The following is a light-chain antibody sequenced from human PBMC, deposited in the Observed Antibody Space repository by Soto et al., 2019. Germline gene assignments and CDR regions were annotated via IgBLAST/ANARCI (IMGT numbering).Light chain of an antibody. Sequence: DIVMTQSPDSLAVSLGERATVNCKSNQSLLDSSNNKDYLTWYQQKPGQPPKLIIYWASTREFGVPDRFSGSGSGTDFTLTISSLQAEDVAVYYCQQYYSIPRTFGHGTKVDIK. CDR1: QSLLDSSNNKDY. J-gene: IGKJ1*01. V-gene: IGKV4-1*01. CDR2: WAS. CDR3: QQYYSIPRT.